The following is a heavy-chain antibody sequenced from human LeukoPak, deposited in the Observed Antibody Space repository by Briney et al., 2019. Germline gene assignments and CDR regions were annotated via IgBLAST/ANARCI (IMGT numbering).Heavy chain of an antibody. CDR2: ISGSGST. CDR3: AGGSRGSLPFDY. D-gene: IGHD3-16*01. CDR1: GGSISGYY. J-gene: IGHJ4*02. V-gene: IGHV4-4*07. Sequence: SETLSLTCTVSGGSISGYYWSWIRLPAGKGLEWVGRISGSGSTNYHPSLQSRVTMSVDMSKNQFSLKLSSVTAADTAMYYCAGGSRGSLPFDYWARGTLVTVSS.